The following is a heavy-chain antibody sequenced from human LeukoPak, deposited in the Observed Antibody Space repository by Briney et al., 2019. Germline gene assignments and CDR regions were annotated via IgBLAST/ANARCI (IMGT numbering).Heavy chain of an antibody. D-gene: IGHD3-3*01. CDR2: IGGRDGST. V-gene: IGHV3-23*01. Sequence: GGSLRLSCTASEFSLTSHAMHWVRQAPGKGLEWVSAIGGRDGSTYYADSVKGRFTISRDNTKNSLYLQMNSLRAEDTAVFYCARDQYDTWSRRGNFDSWGQGTLVIVSS. CDR1: EFSLTSHA. J-gene: IGHJ4*02. CDR3: ARDQYDTWSRRGNFDS.